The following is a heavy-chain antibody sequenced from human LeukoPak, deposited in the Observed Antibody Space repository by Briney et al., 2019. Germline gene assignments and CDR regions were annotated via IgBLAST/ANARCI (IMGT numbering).Heavy chain of an antibody. CDR3: ERYSDNYRAWDY. Sequence: GGSLRLSCAASGFTFSNYWMTWVRQAPGKGLEWVANIKQDGSQKYYVDSVKGRFTITRDNAKDSLYLQINSLRAEDTAVYYCERYSDNYRAWDYWGQGTLVTVSS. J-gene: IGHJ4*02. CDR2: IKQDGSQK. CDR1: GFTFSNYW. D-gene: IGHD1-26*01. V-gene: IGHV3-7*01.